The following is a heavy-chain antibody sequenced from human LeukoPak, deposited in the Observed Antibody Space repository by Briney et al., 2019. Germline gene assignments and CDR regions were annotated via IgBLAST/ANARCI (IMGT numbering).Heavy chain of an antibody. D-gene: IGHD1-26*01. CDR1: GFTFDDYA. Sequence: QAGGPLRLSCVASGFTFDDYAMNGVRQVPGKGLEWVSGISWNSDSIGYADSVKGRFTISRDNAKNSLYLQMNSLRAEDTALYYCAKGASGSYVHMDVWGKGTTVTVSS. CDR3: AKGASGSYVHMDV. CDR2: ISWNSDSI. J-gene: IGHJ6*03. V-gene: IGHV3-9*01.